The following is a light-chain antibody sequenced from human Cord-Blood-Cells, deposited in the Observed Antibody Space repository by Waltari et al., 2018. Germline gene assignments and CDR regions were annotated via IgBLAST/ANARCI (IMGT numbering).Light chain of an antibody. CDR3: QQYGSSPVS. CDR2: GAS. Sequence: EIVLTQSPGTLSLSPGERATLSCRASQSVSSSYLAWYQQKPGQAPRLLIYGASSRATGIPDRFSGSGSGTDFTLTISRLEPEDFAVYYWQQYGSSPVSFGQGTKLEIK. J-gene: IGKJ2*03. V-gene: IGKV3-20*01. CDR1: QSVSSSY.